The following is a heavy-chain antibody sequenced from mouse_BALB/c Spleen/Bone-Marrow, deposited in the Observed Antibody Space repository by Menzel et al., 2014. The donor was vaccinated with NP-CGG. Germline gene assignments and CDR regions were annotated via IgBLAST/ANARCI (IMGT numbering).Heavy chain of an antibody. CDR2: IDPSDSYT. J-gene: IGHJ2*01. CDR3: ARDSITTVVATDY. D-gene: IGHD1-1*01. CDR1: GYTFXSYW. V-gene: IGHV1-69*02. Sequence: QVQLQQSGAELVKPGASVKLSCKASGYTFXSYWMHWVKQRPGQGLEWIREIDPSDSYTNYNQKFKGKATLTVDKSSSTAYMQLSSLTSEDSAVYYCARDSITTVVATDYWGQGTTLTVSS.